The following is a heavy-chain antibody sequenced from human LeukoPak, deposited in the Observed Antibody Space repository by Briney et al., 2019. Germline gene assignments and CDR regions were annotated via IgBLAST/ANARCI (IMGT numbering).Heavy chain of an antibody. J-gene: IGHJ4*02. Sequence: GESLRISCKGSGYSFTSYWISWVRQMPGKGLEWMGRIDPSDSYTNYSPSFQGHVTLSADKSISTAYLQWSSLKASDTAMYYCARAYSSSWYQEYWGQGTLVTVSS. CDR3: ARAYSSSWYQEY. CDR2: IDPSDSYT. D-gene: IGHD6-13*01. CDR1: GYSFTSYW. V-gene: IGHV5-10-1*01.